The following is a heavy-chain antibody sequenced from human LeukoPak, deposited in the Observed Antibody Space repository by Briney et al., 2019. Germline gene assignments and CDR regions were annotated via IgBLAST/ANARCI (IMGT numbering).Heavy chain of an antibody. V-gene: IGHV3-23*01. J-gene: IGHJ4*02. Sequence: PGGSLRLSCAASGFTFSSYDMSWVRQAPGKGLEWVSGIGGGSGTTNYADSVKGRFTISRDNSKNTLYLQMNSLRVEDTAVYYCAKRLHFGDFAGGSFDNWGQGSLVTVSS. D-gene: IGHD4-17*01. CDR2: IGGGSGTT. CDR1: GFTFSSYD. CDR3: AKRLHFGDFAGGSFDN.